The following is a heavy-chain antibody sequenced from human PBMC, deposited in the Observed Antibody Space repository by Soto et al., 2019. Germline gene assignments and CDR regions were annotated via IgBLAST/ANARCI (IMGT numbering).Heavy chain of an antibody. CDR1: GYTFTSYD. V-gene: IGHV1-8*01. CDR2: MNPNSGNT. CDR3: ARGPRNWGVDY. Sequence: QVQLVQSGAEVKKPGASVKVSCKAAGYTFTSYDINWMQQATGQGFEWMGWMNPNSGNTGYAQKFQGRVTMTRDTSISTAFMELSELRSEDTAVYYCARGPRNWGVDYWGQGTLVTVSS. J-gene: IGHJ4*02. D-gene: IGHD7-27*01.